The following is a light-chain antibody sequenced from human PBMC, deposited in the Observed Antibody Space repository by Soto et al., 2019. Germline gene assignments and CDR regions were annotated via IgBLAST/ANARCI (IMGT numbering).Light chain of an antibody. CDR2: ETS. CDR1: QSVDTM. V-gene: IGKV3-11*01. J-gene: IGKJ2*01. CDR3: QVRSDWPPFKYT. Sequence: EIVLTQSQATLSLSAGERVTLSCRSSQSVDTMVAWYQQQVGRTPRLLIYETSSRATGVPARFSGSGSGTDFTLTISRLEPEDFAIYFCQVRSDWPPFKYTFGQGTKLEVK.